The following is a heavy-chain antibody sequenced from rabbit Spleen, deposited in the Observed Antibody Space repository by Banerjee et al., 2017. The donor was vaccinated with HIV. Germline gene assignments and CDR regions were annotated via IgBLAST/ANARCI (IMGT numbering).Heavy chain of an antibody. D-gene: IGHD1-1*01. J-gene: IGHJ2*01. CDR1: GFSFSSNW. V-gene: IGHV1S45*01. CDR2: IDTNDGDT. CDR3: ARNYVNAFDP. Sequence: QQQLEESGGGLVKPGGTLTLTCTVSGFSFSSNWICWVRQAPGKGLEWIACIDTNDGDTDYANWPKGRFTISKTSSTTVTLQMTRLTAADTATYFCARNYVNAFDPWGQGTLVTVS.